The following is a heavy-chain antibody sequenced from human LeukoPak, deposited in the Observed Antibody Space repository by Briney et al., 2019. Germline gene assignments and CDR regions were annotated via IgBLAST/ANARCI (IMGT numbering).Heavy chain of an antibody. Sequence: PGRSLRLSCAASGFSFSSYIMHRVRQAPGKGLEWVAVIWFDGSKEFYTDSVKGRFTISRDNSKDTVYLQMDSLRAEDTAVYYCARTGDVSTTSIYYYYAMDVWGQGTTVTVSS. CDR2: IWFDGSKE. V-gene: IGHV3-33*08. J-gene: IGHJ6*02. CDR3: ARTGDVSTTSIYYYYAMDV. D-gene: IGHD2/OR15-2a*01. CDR1: GFSFSSYI.